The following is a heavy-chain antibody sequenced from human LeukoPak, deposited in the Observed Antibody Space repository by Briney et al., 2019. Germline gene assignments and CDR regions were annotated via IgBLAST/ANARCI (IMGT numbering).Heavy chain of an antibody. CDR3: ARGPRMGGSYRGDYFDY. D-gene: IGHD1-26*01. V-gene: IGHV4-59*01. CDR1: GGSISSYY. J-gene: IGHJ4*02. Sequence: PSETLSLTCTVSGGSISSYYWSWIRQPPGKGLEWIGYIYYSGSTNYNPSLKSRVTISVDTSKNQFSLKLNSVTAEDTAVYYCARGPRMGGSYRGDYFDYWGQGTLVTVSS. CDR2: IYYSGST.